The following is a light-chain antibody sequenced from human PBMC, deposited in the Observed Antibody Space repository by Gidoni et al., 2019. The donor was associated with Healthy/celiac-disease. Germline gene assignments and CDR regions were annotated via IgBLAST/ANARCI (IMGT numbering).Light chain of an antibody. V-gene: IGKV1-5*03. Sequence: DIKMTQAPSTLSASVGERVTITCRASQSISSWLAWYQQKPGNDPKLLIYKASSLESGVPSRFSGSVSGTEFTLTLSSLQPYDFSTYYCQQYNSYSPVTFGGGTKVEIK. CDR2: KAS. J-gene: IGKJ4*01. CDR1: QSISSW. CDR3: QQYNSYSPVT.